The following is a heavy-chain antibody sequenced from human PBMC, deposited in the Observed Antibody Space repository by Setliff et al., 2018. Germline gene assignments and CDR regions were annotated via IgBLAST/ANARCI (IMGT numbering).Heavy chain of an antibody. Sequence: GGSLRLSCAASGFAFRNYYMHWVRQVPGKGLMWVSYIKSDGSHTAYADSVKGRFTISRDNAKNTLYLQMNSLEAEDTAVYYCARGGCSATSCLDYWGQGILVTVSS. D-gene: IGHD2-2*01. CDR2: IKSDGSHT. CDR1: GFAFRNYY. CDR3: ARGGCSATSCLDY. J-gene: IGHJ4*02. V-gene: IGHV3-74*01.